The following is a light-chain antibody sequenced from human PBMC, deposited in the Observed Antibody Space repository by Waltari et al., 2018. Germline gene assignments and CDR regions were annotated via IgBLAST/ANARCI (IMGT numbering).Light chain of an antibody. Sequence: QSALTQPPSASGSPGQSVTISCTGTSSDVGGYNYFSWYQQHPGKAPKLMIYEVSKRPSGVPDRFSGSKSGNPASLTVSGLQAEDEADYYCSSYAGSNKEVFGGGTKLTVL. CDR2: EVS. CDR3: SSYAGSNKEV. CDR1: SSDVGGYNY. J-gene: IGLJ2*01. V-gene: IGLV2-8*01.